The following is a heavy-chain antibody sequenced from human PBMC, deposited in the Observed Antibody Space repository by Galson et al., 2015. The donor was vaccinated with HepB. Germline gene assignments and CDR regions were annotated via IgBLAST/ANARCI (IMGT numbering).Heavy chain of an antibody. D-gene: IGHD3-3*01. CDR3: VKGVTIFGVLSFLDAFDI. J-gene: IGHJ3*02. CDR1: GFTFSSYA. Sequence: SLRLSCAASGFTFSSYAMHWVRQAPGKGLEYVSAISSNGGSTYYADSVKGRFTISRDNSKNTLYLQMSSLRAEDTAVYYCVKGVTIFGVLSFLDAFDIWGQGTMVTVSS. CDR2: ISSNGGST. V-gene: IGHV3-64D*06.